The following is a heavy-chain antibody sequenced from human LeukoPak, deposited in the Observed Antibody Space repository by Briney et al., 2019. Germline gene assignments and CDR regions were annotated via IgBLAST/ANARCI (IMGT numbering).Heavy chain of an antibody. J-gene: IGHJ4*02. CDR2: IYYSGST. Sequence: SETLSLTRTVSGGSTSSYYWSWIRQPPGKGLEWIGYIYYSGSTNYNPSLKSRVTISVDTSKNQFSLKLSSVTAADTAVYYCAQFSVGGWGQGTLVTVSS. CDR3: AQFSVGG. D-gene: IGHD3-16*01. V-gene: IGHV4-59*01. CDR1: GGSTSSYY.